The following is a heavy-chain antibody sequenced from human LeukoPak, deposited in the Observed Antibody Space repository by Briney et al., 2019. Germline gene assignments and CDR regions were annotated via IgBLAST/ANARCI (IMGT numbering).Heavy chain of an antibody. V-gene: IGHV4-61*02. J-gene: IGHJ5*02. CDR1: GGSISSGSYY. CDR2: IYTSGST. Sequence: SQTLSLTCTVSGGSISSGSYYWSWIRQPAGKGLEWIGRIYTSGSTNYNPSLKSRVTISVDTSKNQFSLKLSSVTAADTAVYYCARDCSGGSCYSRFAWLDPWGQGTLVTVSS. D-gene: IGHD2-15*01. CDR3: ARDCSGGSCYSRFAWLDP.